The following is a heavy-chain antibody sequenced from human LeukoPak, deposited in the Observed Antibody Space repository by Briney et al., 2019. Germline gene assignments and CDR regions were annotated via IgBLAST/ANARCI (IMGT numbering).Heavy chain of an antibody. D-gene: IGHD3-3*01. CDR2: ISSSSSYI. Sequence: GGSLRLSCAASGFTFSSYSMIWVRKAPGKVLEWVSSISSSSSYIYYADSVKGRFTISRDNAKNSLYLQMNSLRAEDTAVYYCARGYYDFWSGRPNYFDYWGQGTLVTVSS. CDR3: ARGYYDFWSGRPNYFDY. CDR1: GFTFSSYS. V-gene: IGHV3-21*01. J-gene: IGHJ4*02.